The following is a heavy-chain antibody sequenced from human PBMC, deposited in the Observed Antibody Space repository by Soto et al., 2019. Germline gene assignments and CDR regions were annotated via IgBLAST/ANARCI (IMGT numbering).Heavy chain of an antibody. Sequence: RGSRRLSFAAYGFNFRNYSMKWVRQDPGKGLEWVSYISSISSTIYYADSVKGRFTISRDNAKNSLYLQMNSLRDEDTAVYYCVRDHSSRFYYYYGMHVWVQGSTGTVSS. CDR1: GFNFRNYS. CDR3: VRDHSSRFYYYYGMHV. J-gene: IGHJ6*02. CDR2: ISSISSTI. D-gene: IGHD6-13*01. V-gene: IGHV3-48*02.